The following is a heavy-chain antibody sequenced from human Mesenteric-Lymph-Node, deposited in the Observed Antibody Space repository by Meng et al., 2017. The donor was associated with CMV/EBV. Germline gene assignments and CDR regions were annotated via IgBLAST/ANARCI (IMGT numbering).Heavy chain of an antibody. J-gene: IGHJ6*02. CDR3: AKDYGRQLQSPYGMDV. CDR2: IRYDGTNR. CDR1: GFTFSSCG. Sequence: GGSLRLSCAASGFTFSSCGMYWVRQAPGKGLECVAFIRYDGTNRYYGDSVKGRFSISRDDSKNTLYLQMNSLRADDTAVYYCAKDYGRQLQSPYGMDVWGQGTTVTVSS. D-gene: IGHD2-2*01. V-gene: IGHV3-30*02.